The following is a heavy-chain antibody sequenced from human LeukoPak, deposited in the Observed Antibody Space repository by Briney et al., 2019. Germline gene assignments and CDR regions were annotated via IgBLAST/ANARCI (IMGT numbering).Heavy chain of an antibody. V-gene: IGHV3-23*01. CDR1: GFTFSSYG. D-gene: IGHD3-22*01. J-gene: IGHJ4*02. CDR3: ASNYYDSSGYFFDY. Sequence: GGSLRLSCAASGFTFSSYGMSWVRQAPGKGLEWVSAISGSGGSTYYADSVKGRFTIPRDNSKNTLYLQMNSLRAEDTAVYYCASNYYDSSGYFFDYWGQGTLVTVSS. CDR2: ISGSGGST.